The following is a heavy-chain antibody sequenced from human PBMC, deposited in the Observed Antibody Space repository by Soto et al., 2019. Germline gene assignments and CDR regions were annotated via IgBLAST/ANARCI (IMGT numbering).Heavy chain of an antibody. Sequence: SETLSLTCAVSGGSTSSSNWWSWVRQPPGKGLEWIGEIYHSGSTNYNPSLKSRVTISVDKSKNQFSLKLSSVTAADTAVYYCARVGSGWYVGFDPWGQGTLVTVSS. V-gene: IGHV4-4*02. D-gene: IGHD6-19*01. CDR1: GGSTSSSNW. CDR2: IYHSGST. CDR3: ARVGSGWYVGFDP. J-gene: IGHJ5*02.